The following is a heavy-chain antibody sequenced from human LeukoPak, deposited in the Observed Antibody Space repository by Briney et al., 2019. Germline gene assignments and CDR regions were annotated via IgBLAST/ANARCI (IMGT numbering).Heavy chain of an antibody. J-gene: IGHJ4*02. D-gene: IGHD6-6*01. CDR1: GGTFSSYA. V-gene: IGHV1-69*05. Sequence: ASVKVSCKASGGTFSSYAISWVRQAPGQGLEWMGGIIPIFGTANYAQKFQGRVTITTDESTSKAYMELSSLRSEDTAVYYCASTKRPILAARNTYFDYWGQGTLVTVSS. CDR2: IIPIFGTA. CDR3: ASTKRPILAARNTYFDY.